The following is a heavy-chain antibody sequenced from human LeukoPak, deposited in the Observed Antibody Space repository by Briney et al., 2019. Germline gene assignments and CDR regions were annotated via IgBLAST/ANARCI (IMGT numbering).Heavy chain of an antibody. CDR1: GYTFTGYY. D-gene: IGHD2-2*01. CDR3: ARAPYCSPTSCNYYYYSMGV. J-gene: IGHJ6*02. V-gene: IGHV1-2*02. Sequence: VASVKVSCKASGYTFTGYYMHWVRQAPGQGLEWMGWINPNSGGTNYAQKLQGRVTMTTDTSTSTAYMELRSLRSDDTAVYYCARAPYCSPTSCNYYYYSMGVWGQGTTVTVSS. CDR2: INPNSGGT.